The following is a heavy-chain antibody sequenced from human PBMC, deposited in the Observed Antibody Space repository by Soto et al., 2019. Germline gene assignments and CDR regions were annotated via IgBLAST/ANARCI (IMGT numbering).Heavy chain of an antibody. CDR2: IYPGDSNT. Sequence: PGESLKISCTGSGYSFTNYWIGWVRQMPGKGLEWMGIIYPGDSNTRYSPSFQGQVTISADKSISTAYLQWSGLKASDTAMYFCARQGYCSNTACYTVDYWGQGTLVTVSS. V-gene: IGHV5-51*01. CDR3: ARQGYCSNTACYTVDY. D-gene: IGHD2-2*02. J-gene: IGHJ4*02. CDR1: GYSFTNYW.